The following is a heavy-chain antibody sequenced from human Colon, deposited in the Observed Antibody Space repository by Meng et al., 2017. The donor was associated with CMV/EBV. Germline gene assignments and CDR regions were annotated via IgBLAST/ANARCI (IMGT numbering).Heavy chain of an antibody. CDR3: ARDGYKPSY. J-gene: IGHJ4*02. D-gene: IGHD5-24*01. V-gene: IGHV3-11*01. Sequence: RLSCEASVFTFSDYYMSWIRQAPGKGLEWVSYISSSGNIIYYADSVTGRFTLSRDNAKNSLSLQMTSLRAEDTAVYYCARDGYKPSYWGQGTLVTVSS. CDR2: ISSSGNII. CDR1: VFTFSDYY.